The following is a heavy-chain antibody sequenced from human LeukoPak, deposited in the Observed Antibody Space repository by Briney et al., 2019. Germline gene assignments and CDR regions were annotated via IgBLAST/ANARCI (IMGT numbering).Heavy chain of an antibody. Sequence: PARSLRLSCAASAFTFDDYAMHWVRQAPGKGLEWVSGISWNSGTIGYADSVKGRFTISRDNAKNSLYLQMNSLRDEDRALYYCAKDFYRLGEFDAFDLWGEGRMVIVCS. CDR2: ISWNSGTI. D-gene: IGHD3-16*01. V-gene: IGHV3-9*01. J-gene: IGHJ3*01. CDR1: AFTFDDYA. CDR3: AKDFYRLGEFDAFDL.